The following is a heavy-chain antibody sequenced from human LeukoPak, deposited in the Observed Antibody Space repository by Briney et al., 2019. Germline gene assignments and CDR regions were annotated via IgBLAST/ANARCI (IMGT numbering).Heavy chain of an antibody. CDR1: GFTFSSYA. CDR3: AKGRQSSGYSDY. Sequence: PGGSLRLSCAASGFTFSSYAMSWVRQAPGKGLEWVSAISGSGGSTYYADSVKGRFTISRDNSKSTLYLQMNSLRAEDTAVYYCAKGRQSSGYSDYWGQGTLVTVSS. D-gene: IGHD3-22*01. V-gene: IGHV3-23*01. CDR2: ISGSGGST. J-gene: IGHJ4*02.